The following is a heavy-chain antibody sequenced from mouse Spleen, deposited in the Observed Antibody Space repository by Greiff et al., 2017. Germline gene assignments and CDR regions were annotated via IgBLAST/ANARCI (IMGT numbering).Heavy chain of an antibody. CDR1: GYTFTSYW. V-gene: IGHV1-64*01. Sequence: QVQLKQSGAELVKPGASVKLSCKASGYTFTSYWMHWVKQRPGQGLEWIGMIHPNSGSTNYNEKFKSKATLTVDKSSSTAYMQLSSLTSEDSAVYYCAREANYYGSSYWYFDVWGTGTTVTVSS. D-gene: IGHD1-1*01. J-gene: IGHJ1*03. CDR2: IHPNSGST. CDR3: AREANYYGSSYWYFDV.